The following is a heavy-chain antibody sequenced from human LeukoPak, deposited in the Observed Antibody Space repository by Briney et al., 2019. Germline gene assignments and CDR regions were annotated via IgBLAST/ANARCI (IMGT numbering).Heavy chain of an antibody. J-gene: IGHJ2*01. CDR2: ISPSGGST. CDR3: ARLRWEVTRYWYFDL. D-gene: IGHD4-23*01. V-gene: IGHV3-23*01. CDR1: GFTFNNYA. Sequence: PGGSLRLSCAASGFTFNNYAMSWVRQAPGKGLEWVSAISPSGGSTYFADSVRGRFTISRDNSKNTVYVQMNSLRAEDTAVYYCARLRWEVTRYWYFDLWGRGTLVTVSS.